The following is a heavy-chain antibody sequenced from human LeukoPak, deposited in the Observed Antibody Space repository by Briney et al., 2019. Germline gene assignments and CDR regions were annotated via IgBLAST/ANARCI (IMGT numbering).Heavy chain of an antibody. V-gene: IGHV4-39*07. D-gene: IGHD6-13*01. CDR2: MSYSGST. Sequence: SETLSLTCTVSGVSISSSSYYWGWIRQPPGKGLEWIGSMSYSGSTYYNSSLKRRVTISVDTSKNQLSLKLSSVTAADTAVYYCARKYSSSFLSAYYFDYWGQGTLVTVSS. CDR1: GVSISSSSYY. J-gene: IGHJ4*02. CDR3: ARKYSSSFLSAYYFDY.